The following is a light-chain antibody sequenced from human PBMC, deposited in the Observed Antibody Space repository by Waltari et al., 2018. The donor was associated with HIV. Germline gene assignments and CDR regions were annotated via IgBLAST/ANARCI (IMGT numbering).Light chain of an antibody. CDR3: QRLNRFPAT. Sequence: DIQLTQSPSFLSASVGDRVTITCRASQGISTFLARYQQKPGTAPKLLLYAASTLQSGVPSRFSGSGAGTEFTLTINSLQPEDFATYYCQRLNRFPATFGQGTKVEIK. CDR1: QGISTF. J-gene: IGKJ1*01. CDR2: AAS. V-gene: IGKV1-9*01.